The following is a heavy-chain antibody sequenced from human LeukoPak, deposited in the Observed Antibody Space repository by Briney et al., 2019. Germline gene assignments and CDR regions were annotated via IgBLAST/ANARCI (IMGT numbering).Heavy chain of an antibody. CDR1: GYTFTGYY. CDR3: ARVEDWNYWFDP. V-gene: IGHV1-2*02. Sequence: ASMKVSCKASGYTFTGYYMHWVRQAPGQGLEWMGWINPNSGGTNYAQKFQGRVTMTRDTSISTAYMELSRLRSDDTAVYYCARVEDWNYWFDPWGQGTLVTVSS. J-gene: IGHJ5*02. CDR2: INPNSGGT. D-gene: IGHD1-7*01.